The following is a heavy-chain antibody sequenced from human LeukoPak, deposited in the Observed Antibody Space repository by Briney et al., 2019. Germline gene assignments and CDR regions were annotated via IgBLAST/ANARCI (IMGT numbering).Heavy chain of an antibody. D-gene: IGHD2-15*01. Sequence: ASVKVSCKASGGTFSSYAISWVRQTPGQGLEWMGGIIPIFGTANYAQKFQGRVTITADESTSTAYMELSSLRSEDTAVYYRARDRLLLSGYFDYWGQGTLVTVSS. CDR1: GGTFSSYA. V-gene: IGHV1-69*13. CDR2: IIPIFGTA. CDR3: ARDRLLLSGYFDY. J-gene: IGHJ4*02.